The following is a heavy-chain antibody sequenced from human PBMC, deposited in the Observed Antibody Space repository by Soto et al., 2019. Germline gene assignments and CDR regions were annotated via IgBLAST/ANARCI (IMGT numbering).Heavy chain of an antibody. Sequence: GESLKISCKGSGYSFTSYWIGWVRQMGGRGLEWMGIIYPGDSDTRYSPSFQGQVTISADKSISTAYVQWSSLKASDTAMYYCARCLQYSRSSLLYFDYWAQGTLVTFSS. D-gene: IGHD6-6*01. J-gene: IGHJ4*02. CDR2: IYPGDSDT. CDR3: ARCLQYSRSSLLYFDY. CDR1: GYSFTSYW. V-gene: IGHV5-51*01.